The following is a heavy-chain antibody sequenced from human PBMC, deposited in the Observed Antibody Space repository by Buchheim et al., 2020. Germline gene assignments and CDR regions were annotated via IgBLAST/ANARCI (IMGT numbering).Heavy chain of an antibody. D-gene: IGHD2-8*01. CDR3: ARGRGNYCTNGVCYTGYYYYGMDV. Sequence: QVQLQQWGAGLLKPSETLSLTCAVYGGSFSGYYWSWIRQPPGKGLEWIGEINHSGSTNYNPFLKSRVTISVDTSKNQFSLKLSSVTAADTAVYYCARGRGNYCTNGVCYTGYYYYGMDVWGQGTT. V-gene: IGHV4-34*01. CDR2: INHSGST. J-gene: IGHJ6*02. CDR1: GGSFSGYY.